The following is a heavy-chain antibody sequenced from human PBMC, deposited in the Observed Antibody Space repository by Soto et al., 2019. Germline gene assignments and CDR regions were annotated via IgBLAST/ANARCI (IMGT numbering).Heavy chain of an antibody. CDR1: GFTFNTYG. CDR3: AKDLLSRYFDWLLPLAPPVAFEI. CDR2: VSGSGGGT. J-gene: IGHJ3*02. V-gene: IGHV3-23*01. Sequence: PGGSLRLSCAASGFTFNTYGMTWVRQAPGKGLEWVSTVSGSGGGTYYADSVKGRFTISRDNSKNTLYLQRNSLRAEDTAVYYCAKDLLSRYFDWLLPLAPPVAFEIWGQGTMVTVSS. D-gene: IGHD3-9*01.